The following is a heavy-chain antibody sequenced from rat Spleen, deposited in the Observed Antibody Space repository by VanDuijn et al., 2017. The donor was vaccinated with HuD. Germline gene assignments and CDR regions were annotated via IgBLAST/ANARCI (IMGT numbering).Heavy chain of an antibody. V-gene: IGHV2-15*01. J-gene: IGHJ3*01. CDR3: TRDTMEGWFAY. CDR1: GFSLTSYT. Sequence: QVQLKESGPGLVQPSQTLSLTCTVSGFSLTSYTLSWVRQPPGKGLEWMGVIWSNGGTDYNSGFKSRLSISRDTSKSQVFLKMVSLQTDDTGTYYCTRDTMEGWFAYWGQGTLVTVSS. CDR2: IWSNGGT. D-gene: IGHD1-11*01.